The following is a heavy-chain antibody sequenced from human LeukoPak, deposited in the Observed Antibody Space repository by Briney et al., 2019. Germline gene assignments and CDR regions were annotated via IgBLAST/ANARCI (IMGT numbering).Heavy chain of an antibody. V-gene: IGHV3-48*03. CDR2: ISSSGSTI. CDR1: GLTFSSYE. CDR3: ARDLGIAAADY. J-gene: IGHJ4*02. Sequence: GGSLRLSCAASGLTFSSYEMNWVRQVPGKGLEWVSYISSSGSTIYYADSVKGRFTMSRDNAKNSLYLQMNSLRAEDTAVYYCARDLGIAAADYWGQGTLVTVSS. D-gene: IGHD6-13*01.